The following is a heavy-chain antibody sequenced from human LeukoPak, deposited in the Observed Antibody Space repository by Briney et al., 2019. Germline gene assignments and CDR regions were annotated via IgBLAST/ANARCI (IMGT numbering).Heavy chain of an antibody. V-gene: IGHV1-18*01. CDR2: ISAYSGNT. D-gene: IGHD3-3*01. Sequence: ASVKVSCKASGYTFTSYGISWVRQAPGQGVEWMGWISAYSGNTNYAQKLQGRVTMTTDTSTSTAYMELRSLRSDDTAVYYCARGYYDFWSGYLDYWGQGTLVTVSS. J-gene: IGHJ4*02. CDR1: GYTFTSYG. CDR3: ARGYYDFWSGYLDY.